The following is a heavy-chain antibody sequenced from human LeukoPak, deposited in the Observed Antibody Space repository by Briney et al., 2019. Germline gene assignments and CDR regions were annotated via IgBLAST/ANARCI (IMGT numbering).Heavy chain of an antibody. CDR1: RGTFSSYA. J-gene: IGHJ1*01. CDR2: IIPIFGTA. CDR3: ATYSCSWYGDKYFQH. V-gene: IGHV1-69*06. Sequence: GASVKDSCKASRGTFSSYALSGVRQALGEGLEWMGGIIPIFGTANYAQKFQGRVTISADKSTSTGYMELSSLRSEDTAVYYCATYSCSWYGDKYFQHWGQGTLVTVSS. D-gene: IGHD6-13*01.